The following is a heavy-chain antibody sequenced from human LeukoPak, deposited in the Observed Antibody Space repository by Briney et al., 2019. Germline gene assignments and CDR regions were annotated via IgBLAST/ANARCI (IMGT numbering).Heavy chain of an antibody. Sequence: GGSLRLSCAASGFTFSSYAMHWVRQAPGKGLEWVAVISYDGSNTYYADSVKGRFTISRDNSKNTLYLQMNSLRAEDTAVYYCARGRDSGWLVDWGQGTLVTVSS. V-gene: IGHV3-30*04. CDR3: ARGRDSGWLVD. J-gene: IGHJ4*02. D-gene: IGHD6-19*01. CDR1: GFTFSSYA. CDR2: ISYDGSNT.